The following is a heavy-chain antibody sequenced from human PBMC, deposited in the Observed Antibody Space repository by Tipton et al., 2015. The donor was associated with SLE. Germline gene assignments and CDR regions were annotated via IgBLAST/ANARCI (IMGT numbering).Heavy chain of an antibody. Sequence: LRLSCAVYGGSFSGYYWSWIRQPPGKGLEWIGEINHSGSTNYNPSLKSRVTISVDTSKNQFSLKLSSVTAADTAVYYCARLGYSISYYYYMDVWGKGTTVTVSS. CDR2: INHSGST. CDR3: ARLGYSISYYYYMDV. V-gene: IGHV4-34*01. CDR1: GGSFSGYY. J-gene: IGHJ6*03. D-gene: IGHD4-11*01.